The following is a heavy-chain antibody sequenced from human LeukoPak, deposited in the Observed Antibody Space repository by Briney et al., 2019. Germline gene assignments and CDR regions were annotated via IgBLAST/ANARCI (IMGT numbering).Heavy chain of an antibody. CDR2: IYHSGST. CDR1: GGSITTYY. J-gene: IGHJ4*02. D-gene: IGHD3-22*01. V-gene: IGHV4-59*08. Sequence: SETLSLTCSVSGGSITTYYWSWIRQPPGKGLEWIGYIYHSGSTNYNPSLKSRITISVDTSKNQFSLKLSSVTAADTAVYYCAGRNLHFDSSGYFDYWGQGTLVTVSS. CDR3: AGRNLHFDSSGYFDY.